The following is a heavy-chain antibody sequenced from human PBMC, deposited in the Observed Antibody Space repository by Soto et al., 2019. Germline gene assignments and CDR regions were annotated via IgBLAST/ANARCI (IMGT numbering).Heavy chain of an antibody. V-gene: IGHV5-51*01. CDR1: GYSFTSYW. J-gene: IGHJ6*03. CDR3: ARRHYYGSGSYRYYYMDV. D-gene: IGHD3-10*01. CDR2: IYPGDSDT. Sequence: GESLKISCKGSGYSFTSYWIGWVRQMPGKGLEWMGIIYPGDSDTRYSPSFQGQVTISADKSISTAYLQWSSLKASDTAMYYCARRHYYGSGSYRYYYMDVWGKGTTVTVS.